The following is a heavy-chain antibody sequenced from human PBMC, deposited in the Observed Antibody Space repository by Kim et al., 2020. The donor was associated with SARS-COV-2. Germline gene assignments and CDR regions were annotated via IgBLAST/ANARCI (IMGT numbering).Heavy chain of an antibody. CDR2: IYPGDSDT. CDR1: GYSFTSYW. CDR3: ASGTYYDILTGYYNSRLGDAFDI. Sequence: GESLKISCKGSGYSFTSYWIGWVRQMPGKGLEWMGIIYPGDSDTRYSPSFQGQVTISADKSISTAYLQWSSLKASDTAMYYCASGTYYDILTGYYNSRLGDAFDIWGQGTMVTVSS. V-gene: IGHV5-51*01. D-gene: IGHD3-9*01. J-gene: IGHJ3*02.